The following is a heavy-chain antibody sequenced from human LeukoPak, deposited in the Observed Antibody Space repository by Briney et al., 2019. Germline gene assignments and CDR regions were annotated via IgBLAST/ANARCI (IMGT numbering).Heavy chain of an antibody. J-gene: IGHJ3*01. CDR1: GFTFSSYS. Sequence: GGSLRPSCAASGFTFSSYSINWVRQAPGKGLEWVSYISSSGRTRYYADSVKGRFTISRDNAKNSLSLQMNSLRAEDTAVYYCARGVGEAAGPLWGQGTMVTVSS. V-gene: IGHV3-48*04. CDR2: ISSSGRTR. CDR3: ARGVGEAAGPL. D-gene: IGHD6-13*01.